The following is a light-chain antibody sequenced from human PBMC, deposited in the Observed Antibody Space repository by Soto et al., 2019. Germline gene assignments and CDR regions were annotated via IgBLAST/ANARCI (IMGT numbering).Light chain of an antibody. CDR1: QSISSY. V-gene: IGKV1-39*01. Sequence: DIQMTQSPSSLSASVGDRVTITLRASQSISSYLSWYQQKPGTAPKLLIYAASTLQSGVPSRFSCSGSGTDFTLTISSLQPEDLATYPCQQSYNTPWTFGQGTKVDI. J-gene: IGKJ1*01. CDR2: AAS. CDR3: QQSYNTPWT.